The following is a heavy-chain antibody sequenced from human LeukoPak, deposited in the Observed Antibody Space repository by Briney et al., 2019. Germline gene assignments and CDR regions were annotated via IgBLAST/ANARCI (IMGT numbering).Heavy chain of an antibody. J-gene: IGHJ4*02. D-gene: IGHD2-15*01. CDR3: AREDIVVVVAATPTHFDY. Sequence: GGSLRLSCAASGFTFSSYSMNWVRQAPGKGLEWVSSISSSSSYIYYADSVKGRFTISRDNAKNSLYLQMNSLRAEDTAVYYCAREDIVVVVAATPTHFDYWGQGTLVTVSS. V-gene: IGHV3-21*01. CDR2: ISSSSSYI. CDR1: GFTFSSYS.